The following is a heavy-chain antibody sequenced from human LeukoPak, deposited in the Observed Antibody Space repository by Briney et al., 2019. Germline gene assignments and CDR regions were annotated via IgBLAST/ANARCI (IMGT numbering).Heavy chain of an antibody. V-gene: IGHV3-7*03. D-gene: IGHD5-24*01. Sequence: GGSLRLSCAASGFMFSSNWMSWVRLAPGKGLEWVANIKEDGTETYYVDSVKGRFTISRDNAKNSLYLQMNGLRVEDTAVYYCAKEGRSLQTYWGQGTLVTVSS. J-gene: IGHJ4*02. CDR2: IKEDGTET. CDR1: GFMFSSNW. CDR3: AKEGRSLQTY.